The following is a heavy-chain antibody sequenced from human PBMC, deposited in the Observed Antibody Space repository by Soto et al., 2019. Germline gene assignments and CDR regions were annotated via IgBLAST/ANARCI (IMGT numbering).Heavy chain of an antibody. CDR1: GYSFTSYW. CDR3: ARILDYGGNSWPFDY. Sequence: PGESLKISCKGSGYSFTSYWIGWVRQMPGKGLEWMGIIYPGDSDTRYSPSFQGQVTISADKSISTAYLQWSSLKASDTAMYYCARILDYGGNSWPFDYWGQGTLVTVSS. CDR2: IYPGDSDT. V-gene: IGHV5-51*01. J-gene: IGHJ4*02. D-gene: IGHD4-17*01.